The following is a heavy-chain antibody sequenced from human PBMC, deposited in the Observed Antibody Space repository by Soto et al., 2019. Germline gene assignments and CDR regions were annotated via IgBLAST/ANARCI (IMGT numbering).Heavy chain of an antibody. CDR3: ARDYCINGVCYLSDY. Sequence: ASVKVSCKASGYTFTSYGISWVRQAPGQGLEWMGWISAYNDNTNYAQKLQGRVTMTTDTSTSTAYMELRSLRSDDTAVYYCARDYCINGVCYLSDYWGQGTLVTVSS. CDR1: GYTFTSYG. V-gene: IGHV1-18*01. J-gene: IGHJ4*02. D-gene: IGHD2-8*01. CDR2: ISAYNDNT.